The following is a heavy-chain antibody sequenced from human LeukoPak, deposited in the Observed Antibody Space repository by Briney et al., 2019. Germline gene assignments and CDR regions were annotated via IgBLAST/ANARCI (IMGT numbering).Heavy chain of an antibody. CDR3: AKDRTMASYGYSPGDY. CDR1: GFTFDDYT. V-gene: IGHV3-43*01. D-gene: IGHD5-18*01. CDR2: ISWDGGST. J-gene: IGHJ4*02. Sequence: GGSLRLSCAASGFTFDDYTMHWVRHAPGKGLEWVSLISWDGGSTYYADSVKGRFTISRDNSKNTLYLQMNSLRAEDTAVYYCAKDRTMASYGYSPGDYWGQGTLVTVSS.